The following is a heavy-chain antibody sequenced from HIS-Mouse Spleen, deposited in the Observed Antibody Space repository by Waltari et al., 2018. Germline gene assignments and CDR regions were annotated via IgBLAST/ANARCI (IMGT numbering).Heavy chain of an antibody. CDR2: IYYSGST. J-gene: IGHJ2*01. D-gene: IGHD6-13*01. Sequence: QVQLQESGPGLVKPSETLSLTCPVSGGSIGSSYWSWIRQPPGKGLEWIGYIYYSGSTYYNPSLKSRVTISVDTSKNQFSLKLSSVTAADTAVYYCAREIPYSSSWYDWYFDLWGRGTLVTVSS. V-gene: IGHV4-59*12. CDR3: AREIPYSSSWYDWYFDL. CDR1: GGSIGSSY.